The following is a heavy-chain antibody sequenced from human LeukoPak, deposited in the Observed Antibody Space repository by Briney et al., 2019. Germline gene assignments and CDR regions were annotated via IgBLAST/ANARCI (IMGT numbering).Heavy chain of an antibody. CDR1: GGSFSGYY. D-gene: IGHD1-7*01. J-gene: IGHJ6*03. Sequence: SETLSLTCAVYGGSFSGYYWSWIRQPPGKGLEWIGEINHSGSTNYNPSLKSRVTISIDTSKNQFSLKLSSVTVADTAVYYCARGVRGSTSWNSYYNYFYLDVWGKGTTVTVSS. V-gene: IGHV4-34*01. CDR2: INHSGST. CDR3: ARGVRGSTSWNSYYNYFYLDV.